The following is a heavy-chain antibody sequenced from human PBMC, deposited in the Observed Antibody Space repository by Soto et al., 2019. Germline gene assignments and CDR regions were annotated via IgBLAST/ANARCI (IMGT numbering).Heavy chain of an antibody. V-gene: IGHV5-51*01. Sequence: PGESLKISCKGSGYSFTSYWIGWVRQMPGKGLEWMGIIYPGDSDTRYSPSFQGQVTISADKSISTAYLQWSSLKASDTAMYYCARQRGGYCSSTGCYPGDYDYWGQGTLVTVSS. CDR1: GYSFTSYW. CDR2: IYPGDSDT. D-gene: IGHD2-2*01. CDR3: ARQRGGYCSSTGCYPGDYDY. J-gene: IGHJ4*02.